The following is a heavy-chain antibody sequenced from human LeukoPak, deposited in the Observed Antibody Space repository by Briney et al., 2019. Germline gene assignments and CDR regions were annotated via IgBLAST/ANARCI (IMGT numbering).Heavy chain of an antibody. CDR3: ARGLRSGIAVAGTGYYYYYMDV. V-gene: IGHV4-61*02. D-gene: IGHD6-19*01. CDR2: IYTSGST. Sequence: SETLSLTCTVSGGSISSGSYYWSWIRQPAGKGLEWIGRIYTSGSTNYNPSPKSRVTISVDTSKNQFSLKLSSVTAADTAVYYCARGLRSGIAVAGTGYYYYYMDVWGKGTTVTVSS. J-gene: IGHJ6*03. CDR1: GGSISSGSYY.